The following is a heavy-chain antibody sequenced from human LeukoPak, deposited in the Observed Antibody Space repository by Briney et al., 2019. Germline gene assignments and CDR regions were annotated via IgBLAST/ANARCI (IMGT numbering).Heavy chain of an antibody. D-gene: IGHD6-19*01. CDR2: IYHSGST. V-gene: IGHV4-38-2*02. CDR3: ARGGIAVYAFDI. J-gene: IGHJ3*02. CDR1: GGSISGYY. Sequence: PSETLSLTCTVSGGSISGYYWGWIRQPPGKGLEWIGSIYHSGSTYYNPSLKSRVTISVDTSKNQFSLKLSSVTAADTAVYYCARGGIAVYAFDIWGQGTMVTVSS.